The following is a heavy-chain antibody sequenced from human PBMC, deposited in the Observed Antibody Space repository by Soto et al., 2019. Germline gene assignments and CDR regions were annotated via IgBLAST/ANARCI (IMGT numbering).Heavy chain of an antibody. CDR2: IYPSGSDT. J-gene: IGHJ4*02. V-gene: IGHV5-51*01. CDR3: ARRVGSSWRYFDS. Sequence: PGESLKISCKASGYSFSSYWIGWVRQLPGKGLGWMGIIYPSGSDTRYSPSFRGQVIISADRSISTAYLQWSSLKASDTGTYYCARRVGSSWRYFDSWGQGTLVTVSS. CDR1: GYSFSSYW. D-gene: IGHD6-13*01.